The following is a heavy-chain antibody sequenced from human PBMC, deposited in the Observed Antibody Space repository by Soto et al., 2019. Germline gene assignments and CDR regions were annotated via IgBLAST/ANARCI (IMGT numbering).Heavy chain of an antibody. V-gene: IGHV3-23*01. CDR2: ISSRGGTT. Sequence: GGSLRLSCAASGFAFSNYAMTWVRQAPGKGLEWVSTISSRGGTTYDADSVKGRFTIARDNSKNTLYLQMNSLRAEDTAIYYCAKDFRAIIVPGASFDSWGQGTLVTVSS. J-gene: IGHJ5*01. D-gene: IGHD2-2*01. CDR1: GFAFSNYA. CDR3: AKDFRAIIVPGASFDS.